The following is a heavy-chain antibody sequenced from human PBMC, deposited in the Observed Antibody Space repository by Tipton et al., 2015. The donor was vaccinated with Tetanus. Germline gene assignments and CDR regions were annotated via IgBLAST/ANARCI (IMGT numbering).Heavy chain of an antibody. Sequence: TLSLTCTVSGGSISSYYWSWIRQPPGQGLEWIGYIYYSGSTNYNPSLKSRVTISVDTSKNQFSLKLSSVTATDTAVYYCARVGGELFIDFYFDYWGQGTLVTVSS. J-gene: IGHJ4*02. CDR1: GGSISSYY. CDR2: IYYSGST. D-gene: IGHD3-10*01. V-gene: IGHV4-59*01. CDR3: ARVGGELFIDFYFDY.